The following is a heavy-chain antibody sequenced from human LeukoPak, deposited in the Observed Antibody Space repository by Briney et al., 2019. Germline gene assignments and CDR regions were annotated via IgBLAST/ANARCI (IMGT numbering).Heavy chain of an antibody. J-gene: IGHJ3*02. CDR2: ISYIGST. CDR1: TDSISSHY. D-gene: IGHD4-17*01. V-gene: IGHV4-59*11. CDR3: ARDLNSVTKGFDI. Sequence: SETLSLTCAVSTDSISSHYWSWIRQPPGKGLEWIGYISYIGSTNYNPSLKSRVTISIDTSKNQFSLKLRSVTAADTAVYYCARDLNSVTKGFDIWGQGTMVSVSS.